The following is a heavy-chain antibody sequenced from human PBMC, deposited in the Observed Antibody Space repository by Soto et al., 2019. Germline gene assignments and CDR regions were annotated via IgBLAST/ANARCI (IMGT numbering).Heavy chain of an antibody. Sequence: EVQLLDSGGGLVQTGGALRLSCAASGVSFSDYAMNWVRQAPGKGLEWVSETSATGGSTFYADFVKGRFTISRDNSKNTLYLHLASLGDEDTASYYCAKASSGWYDSKSYYFDYWGPGTLLTVPS. V-gene: IGHV3-23*01. CDR1: GVSFSDYA. D-gene: IGHD6-19*01. CDR3: AKASSGWYDSKSYYFDY. CDR2: TSATGGST. J-gene: IGHJ4*02.